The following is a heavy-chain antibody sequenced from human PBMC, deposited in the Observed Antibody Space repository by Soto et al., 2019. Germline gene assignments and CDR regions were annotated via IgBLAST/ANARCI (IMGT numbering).Heavy chain of an antibody. V-gene: IGHV2-5*02. J-gene: IGHJ4*02. CDR1: AFSLSTSGVG. Sequence: QITLKESGPTLVKPTQTLTLTCTFSAFSLSTSGVGVGWIRQPPGKALEWLALIYWDDDKRYSPSLKSRLTITKDTSKNQVVLTMTNMDPVDTATYYCAHSLIPNWGSRGAFDYWGQETLVTVSS. D-gene: IGHD7-27*01. CDR2: IYWDDDK. CDR3: AHSLIPNWGSRGAFDY.